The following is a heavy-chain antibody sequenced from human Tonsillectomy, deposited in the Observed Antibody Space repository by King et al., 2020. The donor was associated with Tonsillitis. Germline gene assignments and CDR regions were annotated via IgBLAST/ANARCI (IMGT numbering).Heavy chain of an antibody. D-gene: IGHD3-10*01. J-gene: IGHJ4*02. Sequence: VQLVESGAEVKKPGASVKVSCKAPGYIFTSSNISWVRQAPGQGLEWMGWISAYNGHITYAQKLQGRVTMTTDTSTSTAYMELRSLRSDDTAVYYCARGLVRGVILDYFDYWGQGTLVTVSS. V-gene: IGHV1-18*01. CDR2: ISAYNGHI. CDR3: ARGLVRGVILDYFDY. CDR1: GYIFTSSN.